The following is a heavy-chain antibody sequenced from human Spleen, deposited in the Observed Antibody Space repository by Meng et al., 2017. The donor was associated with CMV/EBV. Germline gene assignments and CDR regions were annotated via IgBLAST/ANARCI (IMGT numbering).Heavy chain of an antibody. CDR1: GGSFSGYY. Sequence: CAGYGGSFSGYYWSWIRQPPGKGLEWIGEINHSGSTNYNPSLKSRVTISVDTSKNQFSLKLSSVTAADTAVYYCARGYSGSPGFDYWGQGTLVTVSS. CDR3: ARGYSGSPGFDY. D-gene: IGHD1-26*01. CDR2: INHSGST. J-gene: IGHJ4*02. V-gene: IGHV4-34*01.